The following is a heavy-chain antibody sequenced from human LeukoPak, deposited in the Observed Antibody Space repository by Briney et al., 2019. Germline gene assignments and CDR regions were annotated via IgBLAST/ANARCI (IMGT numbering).Heavy chain of an antibody. CDR3: ARGWNYYDSSFDY. Sequence: GGSLRLSCAASGFTFGDYYMSWIRQAPGKGLEWVSYISSSGSTIYYADSVKGRFTISRDNAKNSLYLQMNSLRAEDTAVYYCARGWNYYDSSFDYWGQGTLVTVSS. J-gene: IGHJ4*02. CDR2: ISSSGSTI. CDR1: GFTFGDYY. V-gene: IGHV3-11*01. D-gene: IGHD3-22*01.